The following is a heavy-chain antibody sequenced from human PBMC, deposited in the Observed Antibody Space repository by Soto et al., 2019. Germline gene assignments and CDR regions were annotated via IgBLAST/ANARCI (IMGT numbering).Heavy chain of an antibody. Sequence: SETLSLTCSISGGAISSHYWSWIRQPPGKGREGIGYIYHSGRTVYNPPLQSRVTISLDASMNQFSLKLSSVTAADTAVYYCARTQSSSGTYWGGFDDWGQGTLVTVSS. V-gene: IGHV4-59*11. J-gene: IGHJ4*02. D-gene: IGHD1-26*01. CDR2: IYHSGRT. CDR1: GGAISSHY. CDR3: ARTQSSSGTYWGGFDD.